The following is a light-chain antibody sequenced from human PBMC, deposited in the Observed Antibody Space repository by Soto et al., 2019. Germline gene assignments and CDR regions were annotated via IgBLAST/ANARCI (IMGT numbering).Light chain of an antibody. CDR1: SSDVGGYNY. CDR2: EVN. J-gene: IGLJ1*01. Sequence: QSVLTQPPSASGSPGQSVAISCTGTSSDVGGYNYVSWYQQHPGKAPKLMIYEVNKRPSGDPDRFSGSKSGNTASLTVSGLQAEDEADYYCSSYAGSSNVFGTGTQLTVL. CDR3: SSYAGSSNV. V-gene: IGLV2-8*01.